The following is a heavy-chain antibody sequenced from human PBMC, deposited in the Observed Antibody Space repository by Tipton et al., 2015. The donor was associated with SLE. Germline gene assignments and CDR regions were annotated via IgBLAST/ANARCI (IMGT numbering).Heavy chain of an antibody. CDR3: ARRRYNYYYFDY. Sequence: TLSLTCTVSGGSISSSSYYWGWIRQPPGKGLEWIGSIYYSGSTYYNPSLKSRVTISVDTSKNQFPLKLSSVTAADTAVYYCARRRYNYYYFDYWGQGTLVTVSS. J-gene: IGHJ4*02. D-gene: IGHD1-1*01. CDR2: IYYSGST. CDR1: GGSISSSSYY. V-gene: IGHV4-39*06.